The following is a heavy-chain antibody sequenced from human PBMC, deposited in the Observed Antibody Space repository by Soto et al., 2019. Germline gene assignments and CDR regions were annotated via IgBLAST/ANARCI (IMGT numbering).Heavy chain of an antibody. CDR1: GGSISSYY. CDR3: ARHDGFSSGWIFDY. V-gene: IGHV4-59*08. J-gene: IGHJ4*01. CDR2: IYYSGST. D-gene: IGHD6-19*01. Sequence: SETRSLTCTVSGGSISSYYWSWIRQPPGKGLEWIGYIYYSGSTNYNPSLKSRVTISVDTSKNQFSLKLSSVTAADTAVYYCARHDGFSSGWIFDYWGHGTLVTVSS.